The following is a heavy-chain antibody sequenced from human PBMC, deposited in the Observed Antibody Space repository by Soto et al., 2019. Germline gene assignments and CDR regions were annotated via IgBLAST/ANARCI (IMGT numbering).Heavy chain of an antibody. Sequence: GASVKVSCKACGGTFSSYAISWVRQAPGQGLEWMGGIIPIFGTANYAQKFQGRVTITADESTSTAYMELSSLRSEDTAVYYCASGSSGSYYGMDVWGQGTTVTVSS. J-gene: IGHJ6*02. CDR2: IIPIFGTA. CDR3: ASGSSGSYYGMDV. D-gene: IGHD6-19*01. CDR1: GGTFSSYA. V-gene: IGHV1-69*13.